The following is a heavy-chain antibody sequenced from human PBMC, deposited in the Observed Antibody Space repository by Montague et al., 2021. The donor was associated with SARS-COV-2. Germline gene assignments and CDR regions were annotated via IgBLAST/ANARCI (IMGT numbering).Heavy chain of an antibody. CDR3: ARVRGLTMFGVVGHLDY. V-gene: IGHV4-31*03. D-gene: IGHD3-3*01. CDR2: IYYSGST. Sequence: TLSLTCTVSGGSISSGGYHWSWIRQHPEKGLEWIGYIYYSGSTYYKPSLKSRVTISVDTSKNQFSLKLSSVTAADTAVYYCARVRGLTMFGVVGHLDYWGQGTLVTVSS. J-gene: IGHJ4*02. CDR1: GGSISSGGYH.